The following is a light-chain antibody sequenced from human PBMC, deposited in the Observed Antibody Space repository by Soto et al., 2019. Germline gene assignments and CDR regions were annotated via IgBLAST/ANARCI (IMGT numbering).Light chain of an antibody. CDR2: EVS. J-gene: IGLJ2*01. Sequence: QSALTQPPSASGSPGQSVTISWTGTSSDVGGYNYVSWYQQHPGKAPKLMIYEVSKRPSGVPDRFSGSKSGNTASLTVSGLQAEDEADYYCSSYAGSTVVFGGGTKVTVL. CDR1: SSDVGGYNY. V-gene: IGLV2-8*01. CDR3: SSYAGSTVV.